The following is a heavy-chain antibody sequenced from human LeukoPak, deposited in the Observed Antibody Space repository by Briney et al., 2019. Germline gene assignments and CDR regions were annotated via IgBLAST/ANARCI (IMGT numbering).Heavy chain of an antibody. CDR3: ASHYGSGSYSDY. Sequence: PSEALSLTCAVSGGSISSTTYYWGWIRRPPGKGLEWIGTVHYSGTTHYNPSLKSRVTISVDTTKSQFPLKLNSVTATDTAVYYCASHYGSGSYSDYWGQGTLVTVSS. V-gene: IGHV4-39*01. CDR2: VHYSGTT. CDR1: GGSISSTTYY. J-gene: IGHJ4*02. D-gene: IGHD3-10*01.